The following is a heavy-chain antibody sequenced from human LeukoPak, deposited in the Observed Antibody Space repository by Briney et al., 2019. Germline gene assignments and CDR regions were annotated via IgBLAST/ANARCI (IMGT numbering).Heavy chain of an antibody. CDR3: ASGSLRTKDFDY. D-gene: IGHD2-8*01. J-gene: IGHJ4*02. CDR1: GGSFSGYY. CDR2: INHSGST. Sequence: ASETLSLTCAVYGGSFSGYYWSWIRQPPGKGLEWIGEINHSGSTNYNPSLKSRVTISVDTSKNQFSLKLSSVTAADTAVYYCASGSLRTKDFDYWGQGTLVTVSS. V-gene: IGHV4-34*01.